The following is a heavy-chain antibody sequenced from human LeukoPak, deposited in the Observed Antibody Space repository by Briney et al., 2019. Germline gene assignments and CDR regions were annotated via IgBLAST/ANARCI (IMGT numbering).Heavy chain of an antibody. CDR1: GGSIRSYY. J-gene: IGHJ2*01. CDR3: ARVYYSNSYDYWYFDL. D-gene: IGHD6-13*01. V-gene: IGHV4-59*01. CDR2: IFYSGGA. Sequence: SETLSLTCTVSGGSIRSYYWSWIRQPPGKGLEWIGHIFYSGGANYNPSLKSRVTISVDTSKNQFSLKLTSVTAADTAVYYCARVYYSNSYDYWYFDLWGRGTPVTVSS.